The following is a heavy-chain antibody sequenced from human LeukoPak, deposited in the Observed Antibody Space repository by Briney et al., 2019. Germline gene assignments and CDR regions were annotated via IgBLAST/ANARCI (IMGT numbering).Heavy chain of an antibody. Sequence: SETLSLTCTVSGGSISSSSYYWGWIRQPPGKGLEWIGSIYYSGSTYYNPSLKSRVTISVDTSKNQFSLKLSSVTAADTAVYYCARGGTYYYRYWGQGTLVTVSS. D-gene: IGHD3-10*01. CDR2: IYYSGST. CDR1: GGSISSSSYY. V-gene: IGHV4-39*01. CDR3: ARGGTYYYRY. J-gene: IGHJ4*02.